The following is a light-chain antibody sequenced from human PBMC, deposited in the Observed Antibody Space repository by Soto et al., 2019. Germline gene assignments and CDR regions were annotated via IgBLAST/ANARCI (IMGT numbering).Light chain of an antibody. CDR1: RSVSSSY. CDR3: KQYGSSQLT. V-gene: IGKV3-20*01. Sequence: EIVLTQSPGTLSLPPGQRATLSCRSSRSVSSSYLAWYQQKPGQDTRILIYGEYSRATGIKDRLSGSGSGTDFTLTISRMEPEDFAVYYCKQYGSSQLTFGGGPKVDIK. J-gene: IGKJ4*01. CDR2: GEY.